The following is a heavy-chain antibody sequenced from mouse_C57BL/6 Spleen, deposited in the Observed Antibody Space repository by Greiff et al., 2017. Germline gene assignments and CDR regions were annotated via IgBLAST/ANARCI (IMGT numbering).Heavy chain of an antibody. CDR1: GFTFSDYG. CDR3: ARITTVGAMDY. D-gene: IGHD1-1*01. CDR2: ISSGSSTI. J-gene: IGHJ4*01. V-gene: IGHV5-17*01. Sequence: EVQVVESGGGLVKPGGSLKLSCAASGFTFSDYGMHWVRQAPEKGLEWVAYISSGSSTIYYADTVKGRFTISRDNAKNTLFLQMTSLRSEDTAMYYCARITTVGAMDYWGQGTSVTVSS.